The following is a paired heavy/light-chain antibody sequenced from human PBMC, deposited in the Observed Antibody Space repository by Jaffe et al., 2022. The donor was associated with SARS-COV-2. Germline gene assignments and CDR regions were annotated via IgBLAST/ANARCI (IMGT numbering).Heavy chain of an antibody. Sequence: QVQLQESGPGLVKPSETLSLTCTVSGYSISSGYYWDWIRQPPGKGLEWIGSISQSGSTYYNPSLKSRVTISVDTSKNQFSLKLSSVTAADTAVYYCSRRKSIVTKVWFDPWGQGTLVTVSS. D-gene: IGHD5-12*01. CDR1: GYSISSGYY. J-gene: IGHJ5*02. V-gene: IGHV4-38-2*02. CDR2: ISQSGST. CDR3: SRRKSIVTKVWFDP.
Light chain of an antibody. CDR1: QSISNY. Sequence: DIQMTQSPSSLSASVGDRVTITCRASQSISNYLNWYQQKPGKAPKLLIYTAASLQSGVPSRFSGSGSGTDFTLTISSLQPEDFATYHCQQSYNTPYTFGQGTNLEIK. CDR3: QQSYNTPYT. CDR2: TAA. J-gene: IGKJ2*01. V-gene: IGKV1-39*01.